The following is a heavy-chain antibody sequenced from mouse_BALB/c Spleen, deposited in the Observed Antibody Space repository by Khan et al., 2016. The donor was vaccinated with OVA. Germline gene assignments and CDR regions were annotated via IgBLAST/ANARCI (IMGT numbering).Heavy chain of an antibody. Sequence: EVQLVESGGDLVKPGGSLNLSCAAPGFPFSTYGLSWVRQAQAKGLDGFATVSTGGSYTNYQASVKGRFTISRDNAKNTLYLQMSGLRSEDTAMFYCTRLAYYYDSEGFAYWGQGTLVTVSA. CDR1: GFPFSTYG. CDR3: TRLAYYYDSEGFAY. J-gene: IGHJ3*01. CDR2: VSTGGSYT. V-gene: IGHV5-6*01. D-gene: IGHD1-1*01.